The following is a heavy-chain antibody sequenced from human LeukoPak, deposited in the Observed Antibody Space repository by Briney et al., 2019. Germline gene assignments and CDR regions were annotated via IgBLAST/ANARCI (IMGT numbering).Heavy chain of an antibody. Sequence: PGGSLRLSCAASGFTFSSYAMSWVRQAPGKGLEWVSAISGSGGSTYYADSVKGRFTISRDNSKNTLYLQMNSLRAEDTAVYYCAKAYIPYYDSSGYYPLFDYWGQGTLVTVSS. J-gene: IGHJ4*02. V-gene: IGHV3-23*01. CDR2: ISGSGGST. CDR1: GFTFSSYA. D-gene: IGHD3-22*01. CDR3: AKAYIPYYDSSGYYPLFDY.